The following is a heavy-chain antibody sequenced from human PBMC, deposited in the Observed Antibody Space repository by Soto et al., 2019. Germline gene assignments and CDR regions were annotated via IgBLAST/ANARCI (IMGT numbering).Heavy chain of an antibody. CDR2: INPNSGNT. CDR1: GYTFTGYY. D-gene: IGHD4-17*01. J-gene: IGHJ6*03. V-gene: IGHV1-8*02. CDR3: ARRAVSYYYYYMDV. Sequence: ASVKVSCKASGYTFTGYYMHWVRQAPGQGLEWMGWINPNSGNTGYAQKFQGRVTMTRNTSISTAYMELSSLRSEDTAVYYCARRAVSYYYYYMDVWGKGTTVTVSS.